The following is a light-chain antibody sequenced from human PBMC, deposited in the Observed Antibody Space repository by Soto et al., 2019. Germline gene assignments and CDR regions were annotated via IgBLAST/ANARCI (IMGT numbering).Light chain of an antibody. CDR1: RSIGDN. Sequence: TVMTQSPATLSVSPGETATLSCTASRSIGDNLAWYQVKPGQAPRLLISATSTRATGIPDRFRGSGSGTYFTLTIISLQSEDSAVYYCQQYNFWPGLTFCGGTRVEIK. CDR3: QQYNFWPGLT. J-gene: IGKJ4*01. CDR2: ATS. V-gene: IGKV3-15*01.